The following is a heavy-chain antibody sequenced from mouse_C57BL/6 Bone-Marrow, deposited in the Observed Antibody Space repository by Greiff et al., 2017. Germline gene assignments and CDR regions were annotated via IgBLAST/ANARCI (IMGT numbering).Heavy chain of an antibody. CDR2: INPSSGYT. CDR3: ARELGQYFDY. V-gene: IGHV1-4*01. D-gene: IGHD4-1*01. Sequence: VQLQQSGAELARPGASVKMSCKASGYTFTSYTMHWVKQRPGQGLEWIGYINPSSGYTKYNQKFKDKATLTADKTSSTAYMQLSSLTSEDSAVYYCARELGQYFDYWGQGTTLTVSS. CDR1: GYTFTSYT. J-gene: IGHJ2*01.